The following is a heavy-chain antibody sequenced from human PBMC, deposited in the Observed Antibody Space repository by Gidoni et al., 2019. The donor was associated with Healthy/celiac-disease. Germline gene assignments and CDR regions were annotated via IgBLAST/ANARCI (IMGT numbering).Heavy chain of an antibody. CDR3: ARFEEIELDAFDI. CDR1: GFTFSSYS. D-gene: IGHD3-10*01. Sequence: EVQLVESGGGLVKPGGSLRLSCAASGFTFSSYSMNWVRQAPGKGLEWVSSISSSSIYIYYADSVKGRFTISRDNAKNSLYLQMNSLRAEDTAVYYCARFEEIELDAFDIWGQGTMVTVSS. CDR2: ISSSSIYI. J-gene: IGHJ3*02. V-gene: IGHV3-21*01.